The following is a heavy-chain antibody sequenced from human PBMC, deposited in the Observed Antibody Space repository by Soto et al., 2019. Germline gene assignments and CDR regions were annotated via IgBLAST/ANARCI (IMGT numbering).Heavy chain of an antibody. CDR2: ISYSGST. CDR1: GGSISFYY. D-gene: IGHD3-22*01. CDR3: TRRNYYDTSGHDY. J-gene: IGHJ4*02. V-gene: IGHV4-59*08. Sequence: SETLSLTCTVSGGSISFYYWSWIRQPPGKGLEWIGYISYSGSTNYNPSLKSRVTMSVHMAKNHFSLNLSSVTAADTAVYYCTRRNYYDTSGHDYWGQGTLVT.